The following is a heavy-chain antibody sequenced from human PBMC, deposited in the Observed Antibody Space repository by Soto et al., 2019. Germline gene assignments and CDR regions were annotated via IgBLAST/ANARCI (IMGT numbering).Heavy chain of an antibody. CDR2: INSDGSST. CDR1: GFTFSSYW. CDR3: ARAMSDRLRYFDWLEGLFDY. D-gene: IGHD3-9*01. J-gene: IGHJ4*02. Sequence: EVQLVESGGGLVQPGGSLRLSCAASGFTFSSYWMHWVRQAPGKGLVWVSRINSDGSSTSYADSVKGRFTISRDNAKNTLYLQMNSLRAEDTAVYYCARAMSDRLRYFDWLEGLFDYWGQGTLVTVSS. V-gene: IGHV3-74*01.